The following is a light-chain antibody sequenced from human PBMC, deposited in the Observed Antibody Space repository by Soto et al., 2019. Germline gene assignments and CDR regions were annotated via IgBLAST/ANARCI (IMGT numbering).Light chain of an antibody. Sequence: EIGLTQSPGTLSLSPGEKTTPSCRARRSVSSSYLAWYQQKPGQAPRLLIYGASSRATGIPDRFSGSGSGTDFTLTISRLEPEDFAVYYCQQYGSSPVTFGQGTKV. J-gene: IGKJ1*01. CDR2: GAS. CDR1: RSVSSSY. CDR3: QQYGSSPVT. V-gene: IGKV3-20*01.